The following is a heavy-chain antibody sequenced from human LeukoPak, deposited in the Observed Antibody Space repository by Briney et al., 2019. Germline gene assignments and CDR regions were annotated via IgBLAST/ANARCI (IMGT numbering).Heavy chain of an antibody. J-gene: IGHJ4*02. V-gene: IGHV1-2*02. CDR2: INPNSGGT. CDR1: GYTFTGYY. CDR3: ARGLGHRDYFHY. Sequence: ASVKVSCKASGYTFTGYYMHWVRQAPGQGLEWMGWINPNSGGTNYAQKLQGGVTMTTDTSTSTAYMELRSLRSDDTAMYYCARGLGHRDYFHYWGQGTLVTVSS. D-gene: IGHD1-14*01.